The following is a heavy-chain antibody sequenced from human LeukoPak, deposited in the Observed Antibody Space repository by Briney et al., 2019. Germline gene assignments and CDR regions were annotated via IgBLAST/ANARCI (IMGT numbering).Heavy chain of an antibody. D-gene: IGHD2-8*01. CDR1: GFTVSSNY. Sequence: PGGSLRLSCATSGFTVSSNYMSWVRQAPGKGLEWVSVIYSVDTTYYADSVKGRFTISRDNSKNMVYLQMNGLRPEDTAVYYCVRELLTDGDFDFWGQGALVTVSS. CDR2: IYSVDTT. CDR3: VRELLTDGDFDF. J-gene: IGHJ4*02. V-gene: IGHV3-53*05.